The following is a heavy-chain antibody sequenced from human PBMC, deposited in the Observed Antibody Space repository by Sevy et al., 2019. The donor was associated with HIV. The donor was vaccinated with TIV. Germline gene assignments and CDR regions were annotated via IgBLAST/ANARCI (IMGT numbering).Heavy chain of an antibody. CDR3: ARAVVVPAAIKGDIWFDP. D-gene: IGHD2-2*01. V-gene: IGHV1-18*04. Sequence: ASVKVSCKASGYTFTSYGISWVRQAPGQGLEWMGWISAYNGNTNYAQKLQGRVTMTTDTSTSTAYMELRSLRSDDTAVYCCARAVVVPAAIKGDIWFDPWGQGTLVTVSS. CDR2: ISAYNGNT. CDR1: GYTFTSYG. J-gene: IGHJ5*02.